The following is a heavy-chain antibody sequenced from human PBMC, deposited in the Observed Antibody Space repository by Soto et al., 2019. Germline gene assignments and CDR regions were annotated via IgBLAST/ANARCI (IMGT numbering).Heavy chain of an antibody. J-gene: IGHJ4*02. D-gene: IGHD1-1*01. V-gene: IGHV3-72*01. Sequence: EVQLVESGGGLVQPGGSLRLSCAASGFTFSDHYMDWVRQAPGKGLEWVGRSRNKANSSTTEYAASVKGRLTISKEDSKKSVYLRMDSLNNEDPAVYYCGRSATGEGCFDYWGQGALVTVSS. CDR1: GFTFSDHY. CDR3: GRSATGEGCFDY. CDR2: SRNKANSSTT.